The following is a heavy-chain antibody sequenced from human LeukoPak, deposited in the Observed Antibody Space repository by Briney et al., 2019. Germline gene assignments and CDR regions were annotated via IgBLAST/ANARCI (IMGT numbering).Heavy chain of an antibody. V-gene: IGHV3-74*01. D-gene: IGHD3-22*01. CDR1: GVTFSSRW. J-gene: IGHJ4*02. CDR3: ARGPGGGSGSYYVGDY. CDR2: INGDGSST. Sequence: GGSLRLSCAASGVTFSSRWMHWVRQAPGKGLVWVSRINGDGSSTSYADSVKGRFTISRDNAKNTMYLQMNSLRAEDTAVYFCARGPGGGSGSYYVGDYWGQGTLVTVSS.